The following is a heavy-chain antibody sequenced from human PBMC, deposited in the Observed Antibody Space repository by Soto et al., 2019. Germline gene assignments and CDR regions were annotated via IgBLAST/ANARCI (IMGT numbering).Heavy chain of an antibody. J-gene: IGHJ4*02. V-gene: IGHV3-21*01. CDR1: GFTFSNYW. CDR2: ISGSGDST. D-gene: IGHD2-2*01. Sequence: GGSLRLSCVASGFTFSNYWMHWVRQAPGKGLEWVSVISGSGDSTYYADSVKGRFTISRDNAKNSLYLQMNSLRAEDTAVYYCAREIVVARGASYFDYWGPGTLVTVSS. CDR3: AREIVVARGASYFDY.